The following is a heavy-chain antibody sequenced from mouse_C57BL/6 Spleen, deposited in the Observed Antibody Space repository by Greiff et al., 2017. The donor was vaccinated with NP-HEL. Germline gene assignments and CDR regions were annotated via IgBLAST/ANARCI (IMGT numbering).Heavy chain of an antibody. V-gene: IGHV14-1*01. Sequence: VQLQQSGAELVRPGASVKLSCTASGFNIKDYYMHWVKQRPEQGLEWIGRIDPEDGDTEYAPKFQGKATMTADTSSNTAYLQLSSLTSEDTAVYYCTHYYYGSSRYYFDYWGQGTTLTVSS. D-gene: IGHD1-1*01. CDR1: GFNIKDYY. CDR3: THYYYGSSRYYFDY. J-gene: IGHJ2*01. CDR2: IDPEDGDT.